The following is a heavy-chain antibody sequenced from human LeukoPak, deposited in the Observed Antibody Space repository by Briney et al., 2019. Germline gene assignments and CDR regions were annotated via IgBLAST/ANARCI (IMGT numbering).Heavy chain of an antibody. CDR3: TRGVPAAMNWFDP. CDR1: GFTFSGSA. V-gene: IGHV3-73*01. D-gene: IGHD2-2*01. J-gene: IGHJ5*02. Sequence: GGSLKLSCAASGFTFSGSAMHWVRQASGKGLEWVGRIRSKASSYATAYAASVKGRFTISRDDSKNTAYLQMNSLKTEDTAVYYCTRGVPAAMNWFDPWGQGTLVTVSS. CDR2: IRSKASSYAT.